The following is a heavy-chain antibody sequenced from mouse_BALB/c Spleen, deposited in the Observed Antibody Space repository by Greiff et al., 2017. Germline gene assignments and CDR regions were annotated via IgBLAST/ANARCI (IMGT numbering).Heavy chain of an antibody. CDR3: ASSLLLRLRAWFAY. CDR1: GYTFTSYW. CDR2: INPSTGYT. Sequence: QVHVKQSGAELAKPGASVKMSCKASGYTFTSYWMHWVKQRPGQGLEWIGYINPSTGYTEYNQKFKDKATLTADKSSSTAYMQLSSLTSEDSAVYYCASSLLLRLRAWFAYWGQGTLVTVSA. V-gene: IGHV1-7*01. J-gene: IGHJ3*01. D-gene: IGHD1-2*01.